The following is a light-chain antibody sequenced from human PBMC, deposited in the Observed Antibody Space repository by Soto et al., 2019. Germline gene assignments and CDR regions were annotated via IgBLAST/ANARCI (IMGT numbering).Light chain of an antibody. CDR1: SSDVGSYKV. J-gene: IGLJ2*01. CDR3: CSYAGSSTFV. CDR2: EVN. Sequence: QSALTQPASVSGSPGQSITISCTGTSSDVGSYKVVSWYQHYPGKAPKLMIYEVNKRPSGISNRFSGSKSGNTASLTISRLQAEDEADYYCCSYAGSSTFVFGGGTQLTVL. V-gene: IGLV2-23*02.